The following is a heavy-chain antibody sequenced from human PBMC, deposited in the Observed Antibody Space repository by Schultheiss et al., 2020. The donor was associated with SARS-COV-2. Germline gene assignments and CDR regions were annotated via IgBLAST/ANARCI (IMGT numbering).Heavy chain of an antibody. Sequence: GGSLRLSCTASGFTLNSYWMHWVRQAPGKGLVWVSRIKSDGSSTTYADPVKGRFTISRDNSKNTLYLQMNSLRAEDTALYYCAKGGPPTFDYWGQGTLVTVSS. V-gene: IGHV3-74*01. D-gene: IGHD3-16*01. J-gene: IGHJ4*02. CDR3: AKGGPPTFDY. CDR2: IKSDGSST. CDR1: GFTLNSYW.